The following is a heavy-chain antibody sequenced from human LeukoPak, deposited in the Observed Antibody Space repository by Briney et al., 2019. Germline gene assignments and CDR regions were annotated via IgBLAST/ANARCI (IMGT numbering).Heavy chain of an antibody. CDR2: MYTSGST. V-gene: IGHV4-61*02. CDR3: ARDGRTLATDFDY. CDR1: GGSISSGNYY. J-gene: IGHJ4*02. Sequence: SETLSLTCTVSGGSISSGNYYWSWIRQPAGKGLEWIGRMYTSGSTNYNPSLKSRVTISVDTSKNQFSLKLSSVTAADTAVYYCARDGRTLATDFDYWGQGTLVTVSS.